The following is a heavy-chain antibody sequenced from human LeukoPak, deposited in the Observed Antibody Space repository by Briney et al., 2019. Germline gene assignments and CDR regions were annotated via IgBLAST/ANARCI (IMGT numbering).Heavy chain of an antibody. D-gene: IGHD3-22*01. V-gene: IGHV1-18*01. CDR3: ARVPSFYYDSSGYHDY. Sequence: GASVKVSCKASGYTFTSYGISWVRQAPGQGLEWMGWISAYNGNTNYAQKLQGRVTMTTDTSTSTAYMELRSPRSDDTAVYYCARVPSFYYDSSGYHDYWGQGTLVTVSS. CDR2: ISAYNGNT. J-gene: IGHJ4*02. CDR1: GYTFTSYG.